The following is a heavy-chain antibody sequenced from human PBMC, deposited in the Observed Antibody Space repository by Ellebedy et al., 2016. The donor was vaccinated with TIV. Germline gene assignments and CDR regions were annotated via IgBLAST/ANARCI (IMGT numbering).Heavy chain of an antibody. CDR1: GGSISSYY. J-gene: IGHJ4*02. CDR2: IYYSGST. Sequence: MPSETLSLTCTVSGGSISSYYWSWIRQPPGKGLEWIGYIYYSGSTNYNPSLKSRVTISVDTSKNQFSLKLSSVTAADTAVYYCARDPYDSSGFFDYWGQGTLVTVSS. D-gene: IGHD3-22*01. V-gene: IGHV4-59*01. CDR3: ARDPYDSSGFFDY.